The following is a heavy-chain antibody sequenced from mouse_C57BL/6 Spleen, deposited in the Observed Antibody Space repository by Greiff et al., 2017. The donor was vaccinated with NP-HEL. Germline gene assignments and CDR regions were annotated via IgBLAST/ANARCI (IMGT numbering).Heavy chain of an antibody. V-gene: IGHV1-82*01. CDR1: GYAFSSSW. Sequence: QVQLKQSGPELVKPGASVKISCKASGYAFSSSWMNRVKQRPGKGLEWIGRIYPGDGDTNYNGKFKGKATLTADKSSSTAYMQLSSLTSEDSAVYFCAWTAQATAMDYWGQGTSVTVSS. D-gene: IGHD3-2*02. J-gene: IGHJ4*01. CDR2: IYPGDGDT. CDR3: AWTAQATAMDY.